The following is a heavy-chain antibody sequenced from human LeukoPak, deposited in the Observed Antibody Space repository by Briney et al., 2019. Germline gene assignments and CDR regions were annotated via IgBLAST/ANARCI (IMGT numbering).Heavy chain of an antibody. CDR3: SRENGAFSPFGY. CDR1: GGSISSTNW. J-gene: IGHJ4*02. V-gene: IGHV4-4*02. CDR2: ISLSGLT. D-gene: IGHD2-8*01. Sequence: SETPPLTCGVSGGSISSTNWWSWVRQPPGQGLEWIGEISLSGLTHYNPSLKSRVTVSLDKSKNHLSLNLTSVTAADTAVYYCSRENGAFSPFGYWGQGTLVTVPS.